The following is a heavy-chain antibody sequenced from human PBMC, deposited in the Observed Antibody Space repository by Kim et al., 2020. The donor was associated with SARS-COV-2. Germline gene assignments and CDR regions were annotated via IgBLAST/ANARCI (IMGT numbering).Heavy chain of an antibody. CDR2: ISYDGSNK. J-gene: IGHJ4*02. Sequence: GGSLRLSCAASGFTFSSYGMHWVRQAPGKGLEWVAVISYDGSNKYYADSVKGRFTISRDNSKNTLYLQMNSLRAEDTAVYYCAKDKFTVSTHFDYWGQGTLVTVSS. CDR3: AKDKFTVSTHFDY. D-gene: IGHD4-17*01. V-gene: IGHV3-30*18. CDR1: GFTFSSYG.